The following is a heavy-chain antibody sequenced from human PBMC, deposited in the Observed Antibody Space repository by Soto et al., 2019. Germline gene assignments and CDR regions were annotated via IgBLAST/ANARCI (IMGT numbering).Heavy chain of an antibody. CDR1: GYTSTSYD. CDR2: ISAYNGNT. CDR3: ARVGDRNYYYYYYYMDV. J-gene: IGHJ6*03. Sequence: AEVRVSCKGCGYTSTSYDISWVRQAPGQGFEWMGWISAYNGNTNYAQKLQGRVTMTTDTSTSTAYMELRSLRSDDTAVYYCARVGDRNYYYYYYYMDVWGKGTTVTVSS. V-gene: IGHV1-18*01. D-gene: IGHD3-10*01.